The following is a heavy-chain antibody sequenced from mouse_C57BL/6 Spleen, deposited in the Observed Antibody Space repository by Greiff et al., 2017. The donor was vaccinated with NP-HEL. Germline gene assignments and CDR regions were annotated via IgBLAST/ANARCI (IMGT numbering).Heavy chain of an antibody. D-gene: IGHD1-1*01. CDR1: GYSITSGYY. V-gene: IGHV3-6*01. CDR3: ARPGSTDWYFDV. J-gene: IGHJ1*03. CDR2: ISYDGSN. Sequence: EVQLQQSGPGLVKPSQSLSLTCSVTGYSITSGYYWNWIRQFPGNKLEWMGNISYDGSNNYNPSLKNRISITRDTSKNQFFLKLNSVTTEDTATYYCARPGSTDWYFDVWGTGTTVTVSS.